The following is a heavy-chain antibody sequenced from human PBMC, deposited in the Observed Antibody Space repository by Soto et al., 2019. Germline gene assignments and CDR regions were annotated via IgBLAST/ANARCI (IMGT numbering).Heavy chain of an antibody. Sequence: EVQLVESWGGLVQPGRSLRLSCAASGFTFDDYAMHWVRQAPGKGLEWVSGISWNSGSIGYADSVKGRFTISRDNAKNSLYLQMNSLRAEDTALYYCAKGRTRAVYAFDIWGQGTMVTVSS. CDR2: ISWNSGSI. D-gene: IGHD1-26*01. CDR1: GFTFDDYA. CDR3: AKGRTRAVYAFDI. J-gene: IGHJ3*02. V-gene: IGHV3-9*01.